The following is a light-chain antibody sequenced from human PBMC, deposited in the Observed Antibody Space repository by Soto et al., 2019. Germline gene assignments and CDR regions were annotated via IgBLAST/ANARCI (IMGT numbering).Light chain of an antibody. Sequence: EIFLTQSPGRLYLSEWEIATQTRRASQSVSSSYLAWYQQKPGQAPRLLIYGASSRATGIPDRFSGSGSGTDFTLTISRLEPEDFAVYYCQQYGSSPRTFGQGTKVDIK. CDR1: QSVSSSY. CDR3: QQYGSSPRT. J-gene: IGKJ1*01. V-gene: IGKV3-20*01. CDR2: GAS.